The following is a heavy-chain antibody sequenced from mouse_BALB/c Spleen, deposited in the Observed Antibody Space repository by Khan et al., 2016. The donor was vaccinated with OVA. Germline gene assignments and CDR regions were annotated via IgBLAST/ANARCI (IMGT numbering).Heavy chain of an antibody. V-gene: IGHV1-7*01. Sequence: QVQLKQSGAELAKPGASVKMSCKASGYTFTDYWIHWVKKRPGQGLEWIGYINPSTGYTEYNHKFKDKATLTADKSSSKAYMHLSSLNYEDSAVYYWARGGYSSFAYWGQGTLVTVTA. CDR1: GYTFTDYW. CDR3: ARGGYSSFAY. CDR2: INPSTGYT. J-gene: IGHJ3*01. D-gene: IGHD2-12*01.